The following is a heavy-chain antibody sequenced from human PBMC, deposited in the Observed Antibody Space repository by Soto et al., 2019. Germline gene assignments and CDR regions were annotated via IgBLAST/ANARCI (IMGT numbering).Heavy chain of an antibody. V-gene: IGHV3-48*02. CDR3: ARGGTIAVTTIGDY. J-gene: IGHJ4*01. CDR2: ISSSSSTI. Sequence: GGSLRLSWAASGFTFRSYNMNWVGQAPGKGLDWLSYISSSSSTIYYADSVKGRFTISRDNAKNSLYLQMNSLRDDDTAMYYCARGGTIAVTTIGDYWGQGTRVTSPQ. CDR1: GFTFRSYN. D-gene: IGHD5-12*01.